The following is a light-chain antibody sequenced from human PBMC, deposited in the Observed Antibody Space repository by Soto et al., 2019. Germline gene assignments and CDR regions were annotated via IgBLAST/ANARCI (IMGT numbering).Light chain of an antibody. J-gene: IGKJ3*01. CDR2: DAS. V-gene: IGKV3-11*01. CDR3: QQRNNWFT. CDR1: QSVRIY. Sequence: EIVLTQSPATLSLSPGERATLSCRASQSVRIYLAWYQHKPGQAPRLLIYDASKRPNGIPARFSGSGSGTDFTLTISSLEPEDFAVYYCQQRNNWFTFGPGTKVDMK.